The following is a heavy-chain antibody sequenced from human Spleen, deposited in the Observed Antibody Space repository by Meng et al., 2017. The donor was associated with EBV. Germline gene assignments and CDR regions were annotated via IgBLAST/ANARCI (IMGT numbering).Heavy chain of an antibody. CDR2: ISTYNGDT. V-gene: IGHV1-18*01. CDR1: GYTLTYHA. J-gene: IGHJ4*02. CDR3: ARVADPAAAGSNNFDF. D-gene: IGHD6-13*01. Sequence: QVELVQTDSALKKPGASVRISCRGSGYTLTYHAINWVRQAPGQGLEWMGWISTYNGDTNYAQKLQGRVTMTTDTSTTTGYMELRSLTSDDTAVYYCARVADPAAAGSNNFDFWGQGTLVTVSS.